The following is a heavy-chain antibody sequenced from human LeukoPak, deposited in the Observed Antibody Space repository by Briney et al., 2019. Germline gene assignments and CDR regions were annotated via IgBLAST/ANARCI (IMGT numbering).Heavy chain of an antibody. J-gene: IGHJ4*02. D-gene: IGHD3-22*01. Sequence: PSETLSLTCTVSGGSISSYYWSWIRQPPGKGLEWIGYIYYSGSTNYNPSLKSRVTISVDTSKNQFSLKLSPVTAADTAVYYCARGYYDSSGYYYEPYYFDYWGQGTLVTVSS. CDR1: GGSISSYY. CDR3: ARGYYDSSGYYYEPYYFDY. V-gene: IGHV4-59*01. CDR2: IYYSGST.